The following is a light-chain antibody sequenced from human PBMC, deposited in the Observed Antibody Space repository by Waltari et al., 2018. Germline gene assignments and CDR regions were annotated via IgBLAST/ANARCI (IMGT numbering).Light chain of an antibody. CDR1: SSNIGAGYD. J-gene: IGLJ2*01. Sequence: QSVLTQPPSVSGAPGQRVTISCTGSSSNIGAGYDVHWYQQLPGTAPKLLIYGNSNRPAGVLVLFSGSKSGTSASLAITGLQAEDEADYYCQSYDSSLSGVVFGGGTKLTVL. V-gene: IGLV1-40*01. CDR3: QSYDSSLSGVV. CDR2: GNS.